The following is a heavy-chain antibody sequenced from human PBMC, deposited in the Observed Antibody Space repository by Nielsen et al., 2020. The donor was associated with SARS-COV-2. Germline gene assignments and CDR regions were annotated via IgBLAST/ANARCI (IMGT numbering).Heavy chain of an antibody. V-gene: IGHV4-59*01. CDR1: GGSISSYY. Sequence: SETLSLTCTVSGGSISSYYWSWIRQPPGKGLEWIGYIYYSGSTNYNPSLKSRVTISVDTSKNQFSLKLSSVTAADTAVYYCARGSGSYLRGNYYINGDAFDIWGQGTMVTVSS. J-gene: IGHJ3*02. CDR3: ARGSGSYLRGNYYINGDAFDI. CDR2: IYYSGST. D-gene: IGHD1-26*01.